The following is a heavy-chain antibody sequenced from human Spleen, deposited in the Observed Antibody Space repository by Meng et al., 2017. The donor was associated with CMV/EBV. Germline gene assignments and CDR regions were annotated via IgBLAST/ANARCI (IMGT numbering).Heavy chain of an antibody. CDR3: ARHVKNRITHNWFDP. V-gene: IGHV3-11*01. D-gene: IGHD3-16*01. Sequence: GGSLRLSCAASGFTFSDYYMSWIRQAPGKGLEWVSYISSSGSTIYYADSVKGRFTISRDNAKNSLYLQMNSLRAEDTAVYYCARHVKNRITHNWFDPWGQGTLVTVSS. CDR1: GFTFSDYY. CDR2: ISSSGSTI. J-gene: IGHJ5*02.